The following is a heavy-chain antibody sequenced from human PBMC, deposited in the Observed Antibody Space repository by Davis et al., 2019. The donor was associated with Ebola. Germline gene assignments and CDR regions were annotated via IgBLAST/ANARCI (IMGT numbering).Heavy chain of an antibody. CDR3: ARDPYSNGWYYFDY. Sequence: GGSLRLSCAASGFAFSSYSMNWVRQAPGKGLEWVSSLSSSYSYIYYADSVKGRFTISRDNVKNSLFLQMNSLRAEGTAVYYCARDPYSNGWYYFDYWGQGTLVTVSS. D-gene: IGHD6-19*01. CDR1: GFAFSSYS. V-gene: IGHV3-21*01. J-gene: IGHJ4*02. CDR2: LSSSYSYI.